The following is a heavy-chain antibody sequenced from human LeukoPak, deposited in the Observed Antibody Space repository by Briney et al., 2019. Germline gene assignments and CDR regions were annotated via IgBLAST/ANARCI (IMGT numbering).Heavy chain of an antibody. D-gene: IGHD2-2*01. V-gene: IGHV1-8*01. CDR3: ARGLYCSSTSCYLLSMDV. Sequence: GSVTVSCKASGYTFTRYDINWVGQARGQGREGMGWMNPKSRNTVYAQQFQRRFTMTSTTSISTPYMELSSLRSEDTAVYYCARGLYCSSTSCYLLSMDVWGQGTTVTVSS. J-gene: IGHJ6*02. CDR1: GYTFTRYD. CDR2: MNPKSRNT.